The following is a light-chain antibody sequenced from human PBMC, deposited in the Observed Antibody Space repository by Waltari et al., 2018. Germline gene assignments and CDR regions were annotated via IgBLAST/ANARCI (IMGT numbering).Light chain of an antibody. CDR1: RSNTGSHT. CDR2: ITD. Sequence: QSVLTQPPSASGTPGPRVRISCSGSRSNTGSHTVNWYQQLPGQAPQHLILINPQPPGPAPKLLIFITDQRPSGVPDRFSGSKSGTSASLAISGLQSEDEAEYHCAVWDDSLNGPLFGGGTKLTVL. V-gene: IGLV1-44*01. CDR3: AVWDDSLNGPL. J-gene: IGLJ2*01.